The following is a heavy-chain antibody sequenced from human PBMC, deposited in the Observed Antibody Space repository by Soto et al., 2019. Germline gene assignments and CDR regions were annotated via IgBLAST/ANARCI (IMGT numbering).Heavy chain of an antibody. V-gene: IGHV5-10-1*01. CDR1: GYSFPNYL. CDR2: IDPSDSYT. D-gene: IGHD4-4*01. Sequence: GQYLKISCNVSGYSFPNYLITCVRPLPGKGLEWMGRIDPSDSYTNYSPSFQGHVTISADKSISTAYLQWSSLKASDTAMFYCARSPGYSNYDGYYFDYWGQGTLVT. J-gene: IGHJ4*02. CDR3: ARSPGYSNYDGYYFDY.